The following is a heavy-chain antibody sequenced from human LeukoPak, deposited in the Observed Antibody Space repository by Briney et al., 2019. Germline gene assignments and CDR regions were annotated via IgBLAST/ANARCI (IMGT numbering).Heavy chain of an antibody. CDR2: IYYSGST. V-gene: IGHV4-59*12. J-gene: IGHJ4*02. Sequence: SETLSLTCTVSGGSISSYYWSWIRQPPGKGLEWIGYIYYSGSTNYNPSLKSRVTISVDKSKNQFSLKLSSVTAADTAVYYCARSVGYSSSCPGYWGQGTLVTVSS. CDR1: GGSISSYY. D-gene: IGHD6-13*01. CDR3: ARSVGYSSSCPGY.